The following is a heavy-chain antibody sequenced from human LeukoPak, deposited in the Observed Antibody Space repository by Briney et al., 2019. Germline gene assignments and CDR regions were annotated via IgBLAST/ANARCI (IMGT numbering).Heavy chain of an antibody. CDR3: AKDTYYDILTGYFLGSPGHGMDV. D-gene: IGHD3-9*01. CDR2: ISGSGGST. CDR1: GFTFSSYA. Sequence: GGSLRLSCAASGFTFSSYAMSWVRQAPGKGLEWVSSISGSGGSTYYADSVKGRFTISRDNSKNTLYLQMNSLRAEDTAVYYCAKDTYYDILTGYFLGSPGHGMDVWGQGTTVTVSS. J-gene: IGHJ6*02. V-gene: IGHV3-23*01.